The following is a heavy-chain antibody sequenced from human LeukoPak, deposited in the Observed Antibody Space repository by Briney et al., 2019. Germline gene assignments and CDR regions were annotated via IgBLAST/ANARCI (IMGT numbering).Heavy chain of an antibody. CDR1: GFTFSDYY. Sequence: GGSLRLSCAASGFTFSDYYMSWIRQAPGKGLEWVAYITSSGNDIYYADSVKGRFTISWDNAKNALFLRMSSLRVEDTATYYCASDIVATSGDFWGQGTLVSVSS. CDR2: ITSSGNDI. CDR3: ASDIVATSGDF. V-gene: IGHV3-11*01. D-gene: IGHD5-12*01. J-gene: IGHJ4*02.